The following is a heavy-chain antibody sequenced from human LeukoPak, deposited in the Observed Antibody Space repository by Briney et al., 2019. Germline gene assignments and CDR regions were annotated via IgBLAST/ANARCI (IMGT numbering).Heavy chain of an antibody. Sequence: ASVTVSCKASEYTFTDYYMHWVRQAPGQGLEWMGWINPNSGDTNYAQKFRGRVTMTRDPSISTAYMALTRLRSDDTAVYYCARDAWLVGTTNLYYFDYWGQGTLFTVSS. J-gene: IGHJ4*02. CDR1: EYTFTDYY. V-gene: IGHV1-2*02. D-gene: IGHD1-7*01. CDR2: INPNSGDT. CDR3: ARDAWLVGTTNLYYFDY.